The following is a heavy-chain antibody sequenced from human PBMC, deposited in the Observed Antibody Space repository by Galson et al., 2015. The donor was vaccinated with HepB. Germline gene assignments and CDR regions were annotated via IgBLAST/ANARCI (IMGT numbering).Heavy chain of an antibody. Sequence: SVKVSCKASGYTFTSYGISWVRQAPGQGLEWMGWISAYNGNTNYAQKLQGRVTMTTDTSTSTAYMELRSLRSDDTAVYYCARDRVCSTSCYVYYYYDMDVWGQGTTVTVSS. CDR2: ISAYNGNT. J-gene: IGHJ6*02. CDR1: GYTFTSYG. V-gene: IGHV1-18*04. CDR3: ARDRVCSTSCYVYYYYDMDV. D-gene: IGHD2-2*01.